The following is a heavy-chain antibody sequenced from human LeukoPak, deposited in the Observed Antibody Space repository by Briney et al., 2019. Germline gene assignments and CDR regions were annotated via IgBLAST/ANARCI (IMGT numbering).Heavy chain of an antibody. D-gene: IGHD3/OR15-3a*01. V-gene: IGHV4-39*01. CDR1: GVSISSSNSY. CDR3: ARQEIGLRSFDP. Sequence: SETLSLTCTVSGVSISSSNSYWGWIRQPPGKGLEWIGSIYYSGNTYYNASLKSQVSISIDTSKNQFSLRLTSVTAADTAVYYCARQEIGLRSFDPWGQGTLVTVSS. CDR2: IYYSGNT. J-gene: IGHJ5*02.